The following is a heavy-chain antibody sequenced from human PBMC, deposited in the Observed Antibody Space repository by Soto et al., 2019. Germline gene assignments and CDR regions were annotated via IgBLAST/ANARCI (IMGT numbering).Heavy chain of an antibody. Sequence: GGSLPISGAASGVTFCTYRMYWVRQAPGKGLVWVSRIKGDGSSTNYADSVKGRFTISRDNAKNTLYLQMNSLRAEDTAVYYCAKDLAPDSSGWSRFDYWGQGTLVTVSS. J-gene: IGHJ4*02. CDR2: IKGDGSST. CDR1: GVTFCTYR. CDR3: AKDLAPDSSGWSRFDY. D-gene: IGHD6-19*01. V-gene: IGHV3-74*01.